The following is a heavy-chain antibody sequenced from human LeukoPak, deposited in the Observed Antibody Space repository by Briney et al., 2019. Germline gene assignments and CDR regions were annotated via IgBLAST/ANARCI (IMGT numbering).Heavy chain of an antibody. J-gene: IGHJ4*02. CDR1: GFTFSSYA. V-gene: IGHV3-21*01. Sequence: TGGSLRLSCAASGFTFSSYAMNWVRQAPGKGLEWVSSISSSSSYIYYADSVKGRFTISRDNAKNSLYLQMNSLRVEDTAVYYCARALQLHPTDYWGQGTLATVSS. CDR2: ISSSSSYI. CDR3: ARALQLHPTDY. D-gene: IGHD1-7*01.